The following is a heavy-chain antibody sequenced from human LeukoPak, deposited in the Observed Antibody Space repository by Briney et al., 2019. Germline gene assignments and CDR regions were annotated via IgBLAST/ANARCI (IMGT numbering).Heavy chain of an antibody. D-gene: IGHD3-10*01. CDR3: AKDQYYYDSGTYRFDS. CDR2: SVRSDATT. CDR1: GFTFSTYV. J-gene: IGHJ5*01. V-gene: IGHV3-23*01. Sequence: GGSLRLSCAASGFTFSTYVMSWVRQAPGKGLEWVSSSVRSDATTYHADSVRGRFTISRDDSKNTLYLQMDSLRVEDTAIYYCAKDQYYYDSGTYRFDSWGPGILVTVSS.